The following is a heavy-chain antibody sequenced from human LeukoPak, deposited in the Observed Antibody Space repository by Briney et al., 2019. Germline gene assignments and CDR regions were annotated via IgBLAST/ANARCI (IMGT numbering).Heavy chain of an antibody. D-gene: IGHD6-19*01. CDR1: GFTFSSYS. V-gene: IGHV3-48*02. Sequence: GGSLRLSCAASGFTFSSYSMNWVRQAPGKGLEWVSYSSSSSSTIYYADSVKGRLTISRDNAKNSLYLQMNSLRDEDTAVYYCARDYKFGKLDSSGWYDYWGQGTLVTVSS. CDR2: SSSSSSTI. CDR3: ARDYKFGKLDSSGWYDY. J-gene: IGHJ4*02.